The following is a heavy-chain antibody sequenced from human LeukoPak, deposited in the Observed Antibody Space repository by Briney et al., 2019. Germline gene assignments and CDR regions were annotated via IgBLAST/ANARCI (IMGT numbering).Heavy chain of an antibody. D-gene: IGHD3-22*01. J-gene: IGHJ4*02. CDR1: GGSISSGGYS. V-gene: IGHV4-30-2*01. CDR3: ARDPYYYDSNGYVPESC. CDR2: IYHSGST. Sequence: SETLSLTCAVSGGSISSGGYSWSWIRQPPGKGLEWIGYIYHSGSTNYNPSLKSRVTISVDTSKNQFSLKLSSVTAADTAVYYCARDPYYYDSNGYVPESCWGQGTLVTVSS.